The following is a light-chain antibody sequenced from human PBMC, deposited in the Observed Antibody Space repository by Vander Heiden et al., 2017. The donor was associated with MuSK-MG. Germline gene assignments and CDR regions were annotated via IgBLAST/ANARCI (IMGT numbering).Light chain of an antibody. Sequence: EIVLTQSQLSLPVPRGAPDAISCRSSQRLLHSNGYDYLDWYVQKPGQSPQLLIYWGSNRASGVPDRFSGGGSGTDFTLKISRVDAEDVGIYSCMQPLQIPLTFGGGTRLEIK. CDR3: MQPLQIPLT. V-gene: IGKV2-28*01. CDR2: WGS. CDR1: QRLLHSNGYDY. J-gene: IGKJ4*01.